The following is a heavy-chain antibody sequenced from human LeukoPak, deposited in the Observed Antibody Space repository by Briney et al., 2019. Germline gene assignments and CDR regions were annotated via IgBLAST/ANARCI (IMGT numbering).Heavy chain of an antibody. V-gene: IGHV4-34*01. D-gene: IGHD6-19*01. J-gene: IGHJ4*02. CDR3: ARYRSGWPNYFDY. Sequence: PSETLSLTCAVYGGSFSGYYWSWIRQPPGKGLEWIGEINHSGSTNYNPSLKSRVTISVDTSKNQFSLKLSSVTAADTAVYYCARYRSGWPNYFDYWGQGTLVTVSS. CDR1: GGSFSGYY. CDR2: INHSGST.